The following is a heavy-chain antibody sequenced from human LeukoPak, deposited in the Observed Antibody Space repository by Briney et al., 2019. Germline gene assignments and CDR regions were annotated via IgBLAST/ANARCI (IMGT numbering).Heavy chain of an antibody. CDR1: GFTFSGYA. J-gene: IGHJ6*03. CDR3: ASDGSGTTPWFYNNMDV. CDR2: ISYDGSNT. Sequence: GGSLRLSCAASGFTFSGYAVHGVRQAPGKGLEWVSVISYDGSNTYYVDSVKGRFTISRDNSKNTLYLQMNSVRTEDTAVYFCASDGSGTTPWFYNNMDVWGKGTTVTVSS. D-gene: IGHD1-7*01. V-gene: IGHV3-30*04.